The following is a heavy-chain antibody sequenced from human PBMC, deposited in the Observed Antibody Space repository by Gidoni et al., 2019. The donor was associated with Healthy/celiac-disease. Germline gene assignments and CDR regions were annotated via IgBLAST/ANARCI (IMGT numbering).Heavy chain of an antibody. CDR1: GGSFSGYY. CDR2: INHSGST. Sequence: QVQLQQWGAGLLKPSETLSLTCAVYGGSFSGYYWSWIRQPPGKGLEWIGEINHSGSTNYNPSLKSRVTISVDTSKNQFSLKLSSVTAADTAVYYCARGLRVVAATPEFPTYSTTRPNYYYYGMDVWGQGTTVTVSS. CDR3: ARGLRVVAATPEFPTYSTTRPNYYYYGMDV. J-gene: IGHJ6*02. V-gene: IGHV4-34*01. D-gene: IGHD2-15*01.